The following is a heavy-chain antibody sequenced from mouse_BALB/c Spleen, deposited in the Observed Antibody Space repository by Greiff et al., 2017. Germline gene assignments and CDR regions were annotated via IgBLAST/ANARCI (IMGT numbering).Heavy chain of an antibody. D-gene: IGHD1-1*01. V-gene: IGHV1-69*02. J-gene: IGHJ2*01. CDR3: TRDYYGSSSYFDY. Sequence: QVQLQQPGAELVRPGASVKLSCKASGYTFTSYWINWVKQRPGQGLEWIGNIYPSDSYTNYNQKFKDKATLTVDKSSSTAYMQLSSPTSEDSAVYYCTRDYYGSSSYFDYWGQGTTLTVSS. CDR1: GYTFTSYW. CDR2: IYPSDSYT.